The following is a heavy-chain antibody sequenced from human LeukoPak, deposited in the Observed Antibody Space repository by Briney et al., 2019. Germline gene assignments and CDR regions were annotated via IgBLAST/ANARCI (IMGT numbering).Heavy chain of an antibody. V-gene: IGHV6-1*01. D-gene: IGHD5-18*01. CDR1: GDSVSSNGS. CDR3: ARGGQGDGYSADEAFDI. CDR2: TYYRSKWYS. Sequence: SQTLSLTCAISGDSVSSNGSWNWVRQSPSRGLEWLGRTYYRSKWYSDYVVSVKSRLNINPDTSKNQFSLQLNSVTPEDTAVYYCARGGQGDGYSADEAFDIWGQGTMVTVS. J-gene: IGHJ3*02.